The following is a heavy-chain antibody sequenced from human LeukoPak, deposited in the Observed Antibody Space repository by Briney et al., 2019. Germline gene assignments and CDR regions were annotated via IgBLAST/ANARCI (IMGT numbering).Heavy chain of an antibody. CDR2: IYYSGST. J-gene: IGHJ4*02. CDR3: ARDPDYGGTPRGIDY. V-gene: IGHV4-39*07. Sequence: SETLSLTCTVSGGSISSSSYYWGWIRQPPGKGLEWIGSIYYSGSTYYNPSLKSRVTISVDTSKNQFSLKLSSVTAADTAVYYCARDPDYGGTPRGIDYWGQGTLVTVSS. CDR1: GGSISSSSYY. D-gene: IGHD4-23*01.